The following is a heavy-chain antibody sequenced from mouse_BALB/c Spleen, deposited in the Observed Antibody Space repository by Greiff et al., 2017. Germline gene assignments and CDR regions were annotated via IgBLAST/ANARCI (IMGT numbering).Heavy chain of an antibody. CDR1: GYTFTSYY. Sequence: VQLQQPGAELVKPGASVKLSCKASGYTFTSYYMYWVKQRPGQGLEWIGGINPSNGGTNFNEKFKSKATLTVDKSSSTAYMQLSSLTSEDSAVYYCTRFDDYYAMDYWGQGTSVTVSS. J-gene: IGHJ4*01. D-gene: IGHD2-3*01. CDR2: INPSNGGT. CDR3: TRFDDYYAMDY. V-gene: IGHV1S81*02.